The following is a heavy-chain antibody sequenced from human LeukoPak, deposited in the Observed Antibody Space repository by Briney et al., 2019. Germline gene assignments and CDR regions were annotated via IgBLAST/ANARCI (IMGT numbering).Heavy chain of an antibody. CDR3: VRHYYDSGTAKGYFQH. D-gene: IGHD3-10*01. CDR2: IYYTWST. J-gene: IGHJ1*01. Sequence: ETLSLTCAVSGGSLSSYYWSWIRQPPGAGPXXXXXIYYTWSTNYNPSLKSRVTISLDSSTNQFSLNLNSLTTADTAVYYCVRHYYDSGTAKGYFQHWGQGTLVTVSS. V-gene: IGHV4-59*01. CDR1: GGSLSSYY.